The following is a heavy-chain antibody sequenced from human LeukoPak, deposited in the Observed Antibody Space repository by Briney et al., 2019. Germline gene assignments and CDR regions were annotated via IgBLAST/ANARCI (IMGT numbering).Heavy chain of an antibody. J-gene: IGHJ4*02. Sequence: GGSLRLSYAASGFTFSSYAIHWVRQAPGKGLEYVSAISSNGGSTYYANSVKGRFTISRDNSKNTLYLQMGSLRAEDMAVYYCARSYYYDSSGYCFDYWGQGTLVTVSS. CDR3: ARSYYYDSSGYCFDY. CDR1: GFTFSSYA. V-gene: IGHV3-64*01. CDR2: ISSNGGST. D-gene: IGHD3-22*01.